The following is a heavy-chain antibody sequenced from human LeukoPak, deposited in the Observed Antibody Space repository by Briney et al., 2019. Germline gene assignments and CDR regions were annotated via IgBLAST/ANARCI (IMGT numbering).Heavy chain of an antibody. D-gene: IGHD3-3*01. CDR3: ARLVLVFGVVIPRTGYFDL. Sequence: SETLSLTCTVSGGSISSYYWSWIRQPAGKGLEWIGRIYTSGSTNYNPSLKSRVTMSVDTSKNQFSLKLSSVTAADTAVYYCARLVLVFGVVIPRTGYFDLWGRGTLVTVSS. J-gene: IGHJ2*01. V-gene: IGHV4-4*07. CDR2: IYTSGST. CDR1: GGSISSYY.